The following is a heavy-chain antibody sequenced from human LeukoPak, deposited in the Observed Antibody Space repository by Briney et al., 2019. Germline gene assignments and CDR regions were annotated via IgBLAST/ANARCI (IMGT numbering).Heavy chain of an antibody. Sequence: GASVKVSRKASGYTFTSYDINWGRQATGQGLEWVGWMNPNSGNTGYAQKFQGRVTITRNTSISTAYMELSSLRSEDTAVYYCARGSSYYDILTGYGDYWGQGTLVTVSS. V-gene: IGHV1-8*01. J-gene: IGHJ4*02. CDR2: MNPNSGNT. CDR1: GYTFTSYD. D-gene: IGHD3-9*01. CDR3: ARGSSYYDILTGYGDY.